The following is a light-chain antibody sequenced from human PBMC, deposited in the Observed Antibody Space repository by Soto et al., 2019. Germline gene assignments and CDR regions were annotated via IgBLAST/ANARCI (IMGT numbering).Light chain of an antibody. CDR2: DAS. V-gene: IGKV1-39*01. CDR3: QQYAFPPIT. CDR1: QSISNF. J-gene: IGKJ5*01. Sequence: DIKMNQSPAAVSLSVGDRVTITCRASQSISNFLNWYQQKPGKAPKLLIYDASSLQSGVPSRFSGSGSGTDFTLTISILQPEDFARYYCQQYAFPPITFGQGTRLEIK.